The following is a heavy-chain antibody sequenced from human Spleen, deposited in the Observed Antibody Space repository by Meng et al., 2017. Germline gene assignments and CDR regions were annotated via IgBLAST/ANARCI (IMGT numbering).Heavy chain of an antibody. J-gene: IGHJ4*02. CDR1: GGSISTSGYY. CDR3: ARATLYCSSSSCYGGFDY. V-gene: IGHV4-39*07. D-gene: IGHD2-2*01. CDR2: IYHTGTT. Sequence: QLQLQESGPGLVKPSEALSLTCSVSGGSISTSGYYWGWIRQSPGKGLEWIGSIYHTGTTNYNPSLKSRVTISVDKSKNQFSLKLSSVTAADTAVYYCARATLYCSSSSCYGGFDYWGQGTLVTVSS.